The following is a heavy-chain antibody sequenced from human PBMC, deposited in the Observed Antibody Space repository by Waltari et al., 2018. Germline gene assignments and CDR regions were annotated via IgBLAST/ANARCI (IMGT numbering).Heavy chain of an antibody. V-gene: IGHV4-59*11. D-gene: IGHD6-19*01. CDR3: ARASSGWGYAFDI. J-gene: IGHJ3*02. Sequence: QVQLQESGPGLVKPSETLSLTCTVSGGSISSHYWSWIRQPPGKGLEWIGYIYYSGSTNYNPSLKSRVTRSVDTSKNQFSLKLSAVTAADTAVYYCARASSGWGYAFDIWGQGTMVTVSS. CDR1: GGSISSHY. CDR2: IYYSGST.